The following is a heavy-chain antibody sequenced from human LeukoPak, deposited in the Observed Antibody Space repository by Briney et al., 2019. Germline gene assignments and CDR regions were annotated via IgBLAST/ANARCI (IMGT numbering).Heavy chain of an antibody. Sequence: SETLSLTCTVSGGSISSGSYYWSWIRQPAGKGLEWIGRIYTSGSTNYNPSLKSRVAISVDTSKNQFSLKLSSVTAADTAVYYCAREVVVTATRIDYWGQGTLVTVSS. J-gene: IGHJ4*02. CDR3: AREVVVTATRIDY. V-gene: IGHV4-61*02. D-gene: IGHD2-21*02. CDR2: IYTSGST. CDR1: GGSISSGSYY.